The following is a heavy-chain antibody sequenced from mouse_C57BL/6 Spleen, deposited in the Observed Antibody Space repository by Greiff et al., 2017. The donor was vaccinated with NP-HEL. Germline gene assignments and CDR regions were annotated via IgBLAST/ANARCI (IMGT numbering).Heavy chain of an antibody. CDR3: ASGPYYYGGSYYFDY. Sequence: QVQLQQPGTELVKPGASVKLSCKASGYTFTSYWMHWVKQRPGQGLEWIGKINPSNGGTNYNEKFKSKATLTVDKSSSPAYMQLSSLTSEDSAVYYCASGPYYYGGSYYFDYWGQGTTLTVSS. CDR2: INPSNGGT. D-gene: IGHD1-1*01. V-gene: IGHV1-53*01. CDR1: GYTFTSYW. J-gene: IGHJ2*01.